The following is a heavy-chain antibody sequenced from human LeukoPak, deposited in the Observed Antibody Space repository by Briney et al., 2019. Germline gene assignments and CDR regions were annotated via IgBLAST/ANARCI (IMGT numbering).Heavy chain of an antibody. Sequence: ASVKVSCKASGYTFTGYYMHWVRQAPGQGLEWMGWINPNTADTKYARNFQGRVTMTRDTSISTAYMELSRLTSDDTAVYYCTRGGYSYAVDYWGQGTLVTVSS. CDR1: GYTFTGYY. V-gene: IGHV1-2*02. CDR2: INPNTADT. CDR3: TRGGYSYAVDY. D-gene: IGHD5-18*01. J-gene: IGHJ4*02.